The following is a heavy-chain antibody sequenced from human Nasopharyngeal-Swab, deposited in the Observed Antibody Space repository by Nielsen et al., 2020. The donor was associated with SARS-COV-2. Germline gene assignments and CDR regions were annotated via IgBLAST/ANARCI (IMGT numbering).Heavy chain of an antibody. CDR2: IYYSGST. V-gene: IGHV4-59*01. D-gene: IGHD6-6*01. Sequence: GSPRLSCTVSGGSISSYYWSWIRQPPGKGLEWIGYIYYSGSTNYNPSLKSRVTISVDTSKNQFSLKLSSVTAADTAVYYCARSKAAHNWFDPWGQGTLVTVSS. CDR1: GGSISSYY. CDR3: ARSKAAHNWFDP. J-gene: IGHJ5*02.